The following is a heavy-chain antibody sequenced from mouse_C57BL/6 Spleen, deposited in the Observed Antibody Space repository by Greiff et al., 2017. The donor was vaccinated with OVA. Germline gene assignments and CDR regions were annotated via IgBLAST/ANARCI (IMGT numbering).Heavy chain of an antibody. Sequence: QVQLKESGPGLVAPSQSLSITCTVSGFSLTSYGVSWVRQPPGKGLEWLGVIWGDGSTNYHSALISRLSSSKDNYKSQVFLILNSLQTDDTATDYCAKRAGAYFDYWGQGTTLTVSS. CDR1: GFSLTSYG. CDR2: IWGDGST. D-gene: IGHD4-1*01. CDR3: AKRAGAYFDY. V-gene: IGHV2-3*01. J-gene: IGHJ2*01.